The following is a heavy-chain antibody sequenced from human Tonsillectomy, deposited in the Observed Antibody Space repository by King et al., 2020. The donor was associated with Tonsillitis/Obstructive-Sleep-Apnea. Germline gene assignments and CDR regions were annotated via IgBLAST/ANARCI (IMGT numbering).Heavy chain of an antibody. CDR3: AREPITYCSSTSCYGY. Sequence: VQLVESGAEVKKPGASVKVSCTASGYTFTSYYMHWVRQAPGQGLEWMGIINPSGGSTSYAQKFQGRVTMTRDTSTSTVYMELSSLRSEDTAVYYCAREPITYCSSTSCYGYWGQGTLVTVSS. D-gene: IGHD2-2*01. CDR1: GYTFTSYY. CDR2: INPSGGST. J-gene: IGHJ4*02. V-gene: IGHV1-46*01.